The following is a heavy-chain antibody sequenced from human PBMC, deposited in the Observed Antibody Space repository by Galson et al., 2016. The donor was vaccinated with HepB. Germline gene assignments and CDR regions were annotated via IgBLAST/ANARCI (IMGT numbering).Heavy chain of an antibody. Sequence: SLRLSCAASGFNFNTYAMTWVRQAPGKGLEWVSTLSGGGTTTYYADSVKGRFTISRDNSRNTVFLQMNSLGPEDTAVYYCARATDSSWHNFDYWGQGTLVSVSS. V-gene: IGHV3-23*01. J-gene: IGHJ4*02. CDR1: GFNFNTYA. CDR3: ARATDSSWHNFDY. D-gene: IGHD6-13*01. CDR2: LSGGGTTT.